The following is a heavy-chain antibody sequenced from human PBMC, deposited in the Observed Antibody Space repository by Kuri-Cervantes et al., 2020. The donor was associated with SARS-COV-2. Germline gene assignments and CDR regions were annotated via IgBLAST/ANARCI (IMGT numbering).Heavy chain of an antibody. V-gene: IGHV3-74*01. J-gene: IGHJ4*02. CDR3: ARAFLRGGSDY. CDR2: TNTDGSST. CDR1: GFTFSNYW. D-gene: IGHD1-26*01. Sequence: RGSLRLSCAASGFTFSNYWMHWVRQAPGKGLVWVSRTNTDGSSTSYADSVKGRFTISRDNAKNTLYLQMNSLRAEDTAVYYCARAFLRGGSDYWGQGTLVTVSS.